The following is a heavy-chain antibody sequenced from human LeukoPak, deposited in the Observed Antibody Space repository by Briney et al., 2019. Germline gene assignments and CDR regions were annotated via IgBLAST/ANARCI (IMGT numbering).Heavy chain of an antibody. J-gene: IGHJ4*02. CDR2: MNSGGSTT. V-gene: IGHV3-74*01. D-gene: IGHD1-26*01. Sequence: GGSLRLSCVASGFTVRGLWMHWVRHAPGKGLEWVSRMNSGGSTTTYADSGKGRFTISRDNAKNTLFLQMNSLTGEDTAVYYCVRYLGVKACDFWRQRTLVTVSS. CDR1: GFTVRGLW. CDR3: VRYLGVKACDF.